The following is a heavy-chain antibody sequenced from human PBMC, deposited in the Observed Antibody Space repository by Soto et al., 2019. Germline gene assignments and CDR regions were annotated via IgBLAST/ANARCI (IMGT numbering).Heavy chain of an antibody. D-gene: IGHD3-10*01. Sequence: HPGGSLRLSCAASGFTFSSYAMHWVRQAPGKGLEWVAVISYDGSNKYYADSVKGRFTISRDNSKNTLYLQMNSLRAEDTAVYYCAREVLWFGELLFSYYYGMDVWGQGTTVTVSS. V-gene: IGHV3-30-3*01. J-gene: IGHJ6*02. CDR1: GFTFSSYA. CDR3: AREVLWFGELLFSYYYGMDV. CDR2: ISYDGSNK.